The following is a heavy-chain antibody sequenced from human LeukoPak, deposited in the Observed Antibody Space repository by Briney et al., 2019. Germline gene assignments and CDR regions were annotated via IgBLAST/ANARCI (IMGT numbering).Heavy chain of an antibody. CDR3: ARAGSSWEFDY. J-gene: IGHJ4*02. D-gene: IGHD6-13*01. V-gene: IGHV4-59*01. Sequence: SETLSLTCTVSGGSISPYYWSWIRQPPGKGLEWIGYIYYSGSTNYNPSLKSRVTISVDTSKNQFSLKLSSVTAADTAVYYCARAGSSWEFDYWGQGTLVTVSS. CDR1: GGSISPYY. CDR2: IYYSGST.